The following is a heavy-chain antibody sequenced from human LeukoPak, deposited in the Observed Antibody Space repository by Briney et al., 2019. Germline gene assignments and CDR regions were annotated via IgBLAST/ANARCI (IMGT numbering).Heavy chain of an antibody. D-gene: IGHD5-18*01. CDR3: ARDKDPWGYSYGRFDL. V-gene: IGHV4-59*01. J-gene: IGHJ2*01. CDR2: IYYSGST. CDR1: GGSISSYY. Sequence: PSETLSLTCTVSGGSISSYYWSWIRQPPGKGLEWIGYIYYSGSTNYNPSLKSRVTISVDTSKNQFSLKLSSVTAADTAVYYCARDKDPWGYSYGRFDLWGRGTLATVSS.